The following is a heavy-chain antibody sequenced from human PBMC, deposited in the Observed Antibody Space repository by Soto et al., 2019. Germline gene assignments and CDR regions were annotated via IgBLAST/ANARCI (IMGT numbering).Heavy chain of an antibody. Sequence: GGSLRHCCAASGFIDSSYAMSWIRQATGKGLEWVSAISGSGGSTYYADSVKGRFTISRDNSKNTLYLQMNSLRAEDTAVYYCAKDRPSYCSSTSCYAYDAFDIWGQGTMVTVSS. CDR3: AKDRPSYCSSTSCYAYDAFDI. CDR1: GFIDSSYA. CDR2: ISGSGGST. D-gene: IGHD2-2*01. J-gene: IGHJ3*02. V-gene: IGHV3-23*01.